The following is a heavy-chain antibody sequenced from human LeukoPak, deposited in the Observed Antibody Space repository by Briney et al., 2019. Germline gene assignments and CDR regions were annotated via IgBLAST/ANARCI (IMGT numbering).Heavy chain of an antibody. CDR1: GYTFTDYY. CDR2: ISPNSGAT. CDR3: ARDSLGFGAPRYFDY. J-gene: IGHJ4*02. V-gene: IGHV1-2*02. D-gene: IGHD3-3*01. Sequence: VASVKVSCKASGYTFTDYYMHWVRQAPGQGLEWMGSISPNSGATNYAREFRGRVTMTRDTSITTAYMDLSRLTSDDTAVFYCARDSLGFGAPRYFDYWGQGALVSVSS.